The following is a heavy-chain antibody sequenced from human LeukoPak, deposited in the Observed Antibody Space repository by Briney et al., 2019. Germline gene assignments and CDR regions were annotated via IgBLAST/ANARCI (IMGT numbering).Heavy chain of an antibody. J-gene: IGHJ4*02. CDR1: GFTFSSYW. CDR3: ARGRSGWYLGYFDY. Sequence: PGGSLRLSCAASGFTFSSYWMHWVRQAPGKGLVWVSRINSDGSSTSYADSVKGRFTISRDNAKNTLYLQMNSLRAEDTAVYYCARGRSGWYLGYFDYWGQGTLVTVSS. CDR2: INSDGSST. V-gene: IGHV3-74*01. D-gene: IGHD6-19*01.